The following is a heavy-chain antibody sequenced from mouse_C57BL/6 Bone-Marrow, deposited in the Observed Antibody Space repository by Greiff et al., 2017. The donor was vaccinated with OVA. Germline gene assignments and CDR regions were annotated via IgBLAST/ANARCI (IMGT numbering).Heavy chain of an antibody. CDR2: ISDGGSYT. J-gene: IGHJ2*01. V-gene: IGHV5-4*01. Sequence: EVQLMESGGGLVKPGGSLKLSCAASGFTFSSYAMSWVRQTPEKRLEWVATISDGGSYTYYPDNVKGRFTISRDNAKNNLYLQMSHLKSEDTAMYYCARASYGSSFDYWGQGTTLTVSS. CDR3: ARASYGSSFDY. D-gene: IGHD1-1*01. CDR1: GFTFSSYA.